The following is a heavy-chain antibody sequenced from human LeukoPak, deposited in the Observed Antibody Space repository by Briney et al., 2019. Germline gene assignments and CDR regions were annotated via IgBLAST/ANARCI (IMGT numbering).Heavy chain of an antibody. CDR3: ARTPRSSGYSPNFDY. Sequence: SGPALVKPTLTLTLTCTFSGFSLSTSGMCVSWIRQPPGKALEWLARIDWDDDKYYSTSLKTRLNISKDTSKNHVVLTMTNMDPVDTATYYCARTPRSSGYSPNFDYWGQGTLVTVSS. CDR1: GFSLSTSGMC. V-gene: IGHV2-70*11. D-gene: IGHD3-22*01. CDR2: IDWDDDK. J-gene: IGHJ4*02.